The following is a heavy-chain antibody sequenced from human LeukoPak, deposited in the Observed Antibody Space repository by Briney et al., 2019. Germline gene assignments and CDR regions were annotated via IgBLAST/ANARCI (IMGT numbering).Heavy chain of an antibody. Sequence: PSETLSLTCAVYGGSFSGYYWSWLRQPPGKGLEWVGRISASGNTNYNPSLQSRVTMSVDTSKNQFSLKLSSVTAADTAVYYCAREGRGSHSGYWGQGTLVTVSS. V-gene: IGHV4-59*10. D-gene: IGHD3-16*01. J-gene: IGHJ4*02. CDR2: ISASGNT. CDR1: GGSFSGYY. CDR3: AREGRGSHSGY.